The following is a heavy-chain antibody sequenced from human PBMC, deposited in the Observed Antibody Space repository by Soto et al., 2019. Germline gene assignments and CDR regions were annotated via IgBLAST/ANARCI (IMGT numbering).Heavy chain of an antibody. J-gene: IGHJ4*02. D-gene: IGHD4-17*01. CDR1: GFTFSNYG. CDR3: ARGFHTVPTWLFFDS. V-gene: IGHV3-33*01. CDR2: IWYDGSNK. Sequence: GGSLRLSCAASGFTFSNYGMHWVRQAPGKGLEWVAVIWYDGSNKYYADSVKGRFTISRDNSKNTLYLQMNSLRAEDTAVYYCARGFHTVPTWLFFDSWGQGALVTVSS.